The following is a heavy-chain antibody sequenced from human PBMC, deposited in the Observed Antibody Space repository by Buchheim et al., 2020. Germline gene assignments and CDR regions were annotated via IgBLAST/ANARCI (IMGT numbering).Heavy chain of an antibody. CDR2: IYYSGST. Sequence: QVQLQESGPGLVKPSETLSLTCTVSGGSISSYYWSWIRQPPGKGLEWIGYIYYSGSTTYNPSLKSRVTISVDTSKNQFSLKLSSVTAADTAVYYCARDRGGTYDILTGPRGWFDPWGQGTL. D-gene: IGHD3-9*01. CDR1: GGSISSYY. CDR3: ARDRGGTYDILTGPRGWFDP. V-gene: IGHV4-59*01. J-gene: IGHJ5*02.